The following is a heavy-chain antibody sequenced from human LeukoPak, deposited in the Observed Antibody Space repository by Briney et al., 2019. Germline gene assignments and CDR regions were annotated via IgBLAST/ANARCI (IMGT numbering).Heavy chain of an antibody. J-gene: IGHJ4*02. CDR1: GSTFTGYY. D-gene: IGHD5-18*01. CDR2: ISPYSGGT. Sequence: ASVKVSCKASGSTFTGYYMHWVRQAPGQGLEWMGWISPYSGGTTYAQNFQGRVTMTRDTSISTAYMELSSLTSDDTAVYYCARKSGYTYSFDYWGQGALVTVSS. V-gene: IGHV1-2*02. CDR3: ARKSGYTYSFDY.